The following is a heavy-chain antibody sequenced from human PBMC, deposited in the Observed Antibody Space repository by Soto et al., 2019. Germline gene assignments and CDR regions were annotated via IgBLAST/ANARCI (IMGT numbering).Heavy chain of an antibody. CDR1: GYSFTSYW. CDR2: IDPSDSYT. CDR3: ARFYGGNDAFDI. D-gene: IGHD4-17*01. J-gene: IGHJ3*02. Sequence: GESLKISCKGSGYSFTSYWISWVRQMPGKGLEWMGRIDPSDSYTNYSPSFKGHVTISADKSISTAYLQWSSLKASDTAMYYCARFYGGNDAFDIWGQGTMVTVSS. V-gene: IGHV5-10-1*01.